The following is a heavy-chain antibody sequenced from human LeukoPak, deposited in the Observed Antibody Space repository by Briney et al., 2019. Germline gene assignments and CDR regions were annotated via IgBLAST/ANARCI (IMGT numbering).Heavy chain of an antibody. CDR2: TKPDGSAE. V-gene: IGHV3-7*01. J-gene: IGHJ4*02. D-gene: IGHD2-15*01. Sequence: PGGSLRLSCAASGFSFRNYWMGWVRQAPGKGLEWVANTKPDGSAEYYADSVRGRFTASRDNANNLLYLQMNRLRAEDTAVYYCARDGGLRTNFDYWGQGTLLTVSS. CDR1: GFSFRNYW. CDR3: ARDGGLRTNFDY.